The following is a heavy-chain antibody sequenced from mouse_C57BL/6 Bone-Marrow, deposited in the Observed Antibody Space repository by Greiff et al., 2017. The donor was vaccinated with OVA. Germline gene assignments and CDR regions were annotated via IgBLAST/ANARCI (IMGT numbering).Heavy chain of an antibody. Sequence: VQLKQSGPELVKPGDSVKISCKASGYSFTGYFMNWVMQSHGKSLEWIGRINPYNGDTFYNQKFKGKATLTVDKSSSTAHMELRSLTSEDSAVYYCARGYYGSRNWYFDVWGTGTTVTVSS. CDR2: INPYNGDT. J-gene: IGHJ1*03. CDR1: GYSFTGYF. V-gene: IGHV1-20*01. D-gene: IGHD1-1*01. CDR3: ARGYYGSRNWYFDV.